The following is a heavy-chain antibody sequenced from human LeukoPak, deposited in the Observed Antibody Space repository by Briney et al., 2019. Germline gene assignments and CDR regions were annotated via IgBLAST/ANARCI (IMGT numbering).Heavy chain of an antibody. J-gene: IGHJ4*02. D-gene: IGHD2-15*01. CDR1: GFTFSSYS. Sequence: GGSLRLSCAASGFTFSSYSMNWVRQAPGKGLEWVSSISSSSSYIYYADSVKGRFTISRDNAKNSLYLQMNSLRAEDTAAYYCARELGYCSGGSCYGDYWGQGTLVTVSS. CDR3: ARELGYCSGGSCYGDY. V-gene: IGHV3-21*01. CDR2: ISSSSSYI.